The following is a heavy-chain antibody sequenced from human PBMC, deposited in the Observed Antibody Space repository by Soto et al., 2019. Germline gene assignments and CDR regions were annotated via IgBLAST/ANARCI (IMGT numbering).Heavy chain of an antibody. V-gene: IGHV4-34*01. D-gene: IGHD3-9*01. J-gene: IGHJ5*02. Sequence: PSETLSLTCAVYGGSFSGYYWSWIRQPPGKGLEWIGEINHSGSTNYNPSLKSRVTISVDTSKNQFSLKLSSVTAADTAVYYCARGLRYFDWLRFDPWGQGTLVTVSS. CDR2: INHSGST. CDR1: GGSFSGYY. CDR3: ARGLRYFDWLRFDP.